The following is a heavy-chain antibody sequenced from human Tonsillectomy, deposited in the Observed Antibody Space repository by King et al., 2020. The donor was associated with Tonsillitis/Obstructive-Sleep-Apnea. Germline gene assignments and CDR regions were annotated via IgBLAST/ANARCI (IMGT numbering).Heavy chain of an antibody. CDR2: IYSGGST. V-gene: IGHV3-53*01. Sequence: VQLVESGGGLIQPGGSLRLSCAASGFTVSSNYMSWVRQAPGKGLEWVSVIYSGGSTYYADSVKGRFTISRDNSKNTLYLQMNSLRAEDTAVYYCARGGSTRRCSSTSCRPHWFDPWGQGTLVTVSS. CDR3: ARGGSTRRCSSTSCRPHWFDP. CDR1: GFTVSSNY. D-gene: IGHD2-2*01. J-gene: IGHJ5*02.